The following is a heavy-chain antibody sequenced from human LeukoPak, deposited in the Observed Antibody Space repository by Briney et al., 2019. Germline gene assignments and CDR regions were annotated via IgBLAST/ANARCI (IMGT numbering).Heavy chain of an antibody. J-gene: IGHJ4*02. D-gene: IGHD3-10*01. V-gene: IGHV3-48*01. Sequence: GRSLRLSCAASGFTFSSYAMNWVRQAPGQGLEWVSYISSSSGTIYYPDSVKGRFTISRDNAKNSLYLQMNSLRAEDTAVYYCARDTLLSGQFDYWGQGTLVTVSS. CDR3: ARDTLLSGQFDY. CDR2: ISSSSGTI. CDR1: GFTFSSYA.